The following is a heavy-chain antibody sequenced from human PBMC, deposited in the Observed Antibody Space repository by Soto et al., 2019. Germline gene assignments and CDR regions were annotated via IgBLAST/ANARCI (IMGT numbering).Heavy chain of an antibody. D-gene: IGHD2-15*01. J-gene: IGHJ4*02. V-gene: IGHV2-5*02. CDR1: GFSLSTSGVG. Sequence: QITLKESGPTLVKPTQSLTLTCTFSGFSLSTSGVGVGWIRQPPGEALEWLALIYWDDDKRYSPSLKSRLTITKDTSKNQVVLTMTDMDPVDTATYFCAHRPNVELGPLRLFDYWGQGTQVTVSS. CDR3: AHRPNVELGPLRLFDY. CDR2: IYWDDDK.